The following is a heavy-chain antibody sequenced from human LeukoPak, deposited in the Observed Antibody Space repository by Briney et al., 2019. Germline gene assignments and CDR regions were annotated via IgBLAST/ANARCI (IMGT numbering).Heavy chain of an antibody. CDR3: AKRGVVIRVFLVGFHKEAYYFDS. D-gene: IGHD3-10*01. J-gene: IGHJ4*02. CDR2: LSGSGGGT. Sequence: GGSLRLSCAVSGITLSNYGMSWVRQAPGKGLEWVAGLSGSGGGTNYADSVQGRFTISRDNPRNTLYLQMNSLRAEDTAVYFCAKRGVVIRVFLVGFHKEAYYFDSWGQGALVTVSS. CDR1: GITLSNYG. V-gene: IGHV3-23*01.